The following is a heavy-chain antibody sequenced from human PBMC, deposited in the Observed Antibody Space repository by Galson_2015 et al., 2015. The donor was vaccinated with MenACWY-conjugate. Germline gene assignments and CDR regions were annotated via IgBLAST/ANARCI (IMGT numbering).Heavy chain of an antibody. V-gene: IGHV3-21*01. Sequence: SLRLSCAASGFTFSSYTMNWVRQAPGKGLEWVSSITSSSSYIYFADSVKGRFTISRDNAKSSLYLQMNSLRAEDTAVYYCARDLEVGATGEFGYWGQGTLVTVSS. CDR2: ITSSSSYI. D-gene: IGHD4/OR15-4a*01. J-gene: IGHJ4*02. CDR3: ARDLEVGATGEFGY. CDR1: GFTFSSYT.